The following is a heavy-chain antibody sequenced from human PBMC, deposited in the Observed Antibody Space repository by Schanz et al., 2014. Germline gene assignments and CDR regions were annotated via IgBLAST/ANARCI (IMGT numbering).Heavy chain of an antibody. CDR3: ARAHGNNWYGKGLDY. CDR1: GFSIRNHD. Sequence: VQLVESGGGVVQPGGSLRLSCAASGFSIRNHDMHWVRQATGAGLEWVSAIGTAGDTFYLDSVKGRFTISRDNSKNTLYLQMNSLRADDTAVYFCARAHGNNWYGKGLDYWGQGTQXTVSS. CDR2: IGTAGDT. D-gene: IGHD1-1*01. J-gene: IGHJ4*02. V-gene: IGHV3-13*04.